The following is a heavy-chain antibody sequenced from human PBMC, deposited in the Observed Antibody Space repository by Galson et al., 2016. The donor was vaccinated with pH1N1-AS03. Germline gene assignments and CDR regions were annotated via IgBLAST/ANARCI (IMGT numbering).Heavy chain of an antibody. CDR2: IDQDGSEK. CDR1: GFTFSRFW. Sequence: SLRLSCAASGFTFSRFWLNWVRQTPGKGLEWVANIDQDGSEKYYMDSVEGRFTISRDNAKNSLSLQMNSLRSEDTAVYYCTSGMVELDYWGQGTLVTVSS. J-gene: IGHJ4*02. CDR3: TSGMVELDY. D-gene: IGHD3-10*01. V-gene: IGHV3-7*01.